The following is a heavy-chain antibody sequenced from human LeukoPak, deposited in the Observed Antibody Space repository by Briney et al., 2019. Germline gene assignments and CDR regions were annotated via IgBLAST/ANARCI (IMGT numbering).Heavy chain of an antibody. Sequence: SETLSLTCTVSGGSISSYYWSWIRQPPGKGLEWIGYIYYSGSTNYNPSLKSRVTISVDTSENQFSLKLSSVTAADTAVYYCARDAGYWYFDLWGRGTLVTVSS. D-gene: IGHD3-22*01. CDR1: GGSISSYY. CDR2: IYYSGST. J-gene: IGHJ2*01. V-gene: IGHV4-59*01. CDR3: ARDAGYWYFDL.